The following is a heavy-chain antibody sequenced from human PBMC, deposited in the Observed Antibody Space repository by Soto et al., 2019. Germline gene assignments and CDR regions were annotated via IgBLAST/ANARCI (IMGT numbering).Heavy chain of an antibody. J-gene: IGHJ4*02. Sequence: SETLSLTCTVSGGSISSSSYYWGWIRQPPGKGLEWIGSIYYSGSTYYNPSLKSRVTISVDTSKNQFSLKLSSVTAADTAVYYCARQPLDYYGSGSYYFDYWGQGTLVTVSS. CDR1: GGSISSSSYY. D-gene: IGHD3-10*01. CDR3: ARQPLDYYGSGSYYFDY. CDR2: IYYSGST. V-gene: IGHV4-39*01.